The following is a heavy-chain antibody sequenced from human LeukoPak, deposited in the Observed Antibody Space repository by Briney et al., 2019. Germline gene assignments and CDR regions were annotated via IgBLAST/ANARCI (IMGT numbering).Heavy chain of an antibody. Sequence: SETLSLTCTVSGGSISSYYWSWIRQPPGKGLEGIGYIYYSGSTNYNPSLKSRVTISVDTSKNQFSLKLSSVTAADTAVYYCASKSSSWYPDFQHWGQGTLVTVSS. D-gene: IGHD6-13*01. CDR2: IYYSGST. V-gene: IGHV4-59*01. J-gene: IGHJ1*01. CDR1: GGSISSYY. CDR3: ASKSSSWYPDFQH.